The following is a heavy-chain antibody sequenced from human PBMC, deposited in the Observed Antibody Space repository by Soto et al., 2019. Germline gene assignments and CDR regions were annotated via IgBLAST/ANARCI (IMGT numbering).Heavy chain of an antibody. D-gene: IGHD2-2*01. Sequence: QVQLQQWGAGLLKPSETLSLTCAVYGGSFSGYYWSWIRQPPGKGLEWIGEINHSGSTNYNPSLKSRVTISVDTSKNQFSLKLSSVTAADTAVYYCARGLRYCSSTSCYRDPFDYWGQGTLVTVSS. CDR2: INHSGST. V-gene: IGHV4-34*01. CDR3: ARGLRYCSSTSCYRDPFDY. J-gene: IGHJ4*02. CDR1: GGSFSGYY.